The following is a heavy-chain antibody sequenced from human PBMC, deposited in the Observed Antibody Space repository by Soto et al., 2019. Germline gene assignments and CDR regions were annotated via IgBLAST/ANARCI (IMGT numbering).Heavy chain of an antibody. Sequence: GASVKVSCKASGGTFSSYAISWVRQAPGQGLEWMGGIIPIFGTANYAQKFQGRVTITADESTSTAYMELSSLRSEDTAVYYCARGPRYDILTGYQPFDYWGQGTLVNVSS. CDR2: IIPIFGTA. CDR1: GGTFSSYA. D-gene: IGHD3-9*01. CDR3: ARGPRYDILTGYQPFDY. V-gene: IGHV1-69*13. J-gene: IGHJ4*02.